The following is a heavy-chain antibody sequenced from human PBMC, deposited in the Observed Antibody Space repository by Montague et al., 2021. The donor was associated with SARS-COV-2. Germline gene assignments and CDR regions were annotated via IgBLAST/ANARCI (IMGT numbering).Heavy chain of an antibody. V-gene: IGHV3-9*01. Sequence: SLRLSCAASGFTFGHYAMHWVRQIPGKGLEWVAGISGTGNDVSYAASLKGRFTISRDNAKNSLFLQTDSLRVEDTAVYYCAKCTPEAAPENWGQGTLVTVSS. CDR2: ISGTGNDV. CDR1: GFTFGHYA. D-gene: IGHD2-15*01. J-gene: IGHJ4*02. CDR3: AKCTPEAAPEN.